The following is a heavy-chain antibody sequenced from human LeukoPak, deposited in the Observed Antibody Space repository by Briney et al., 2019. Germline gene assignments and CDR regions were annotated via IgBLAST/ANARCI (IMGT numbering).Heavy chain of an antibody. Sequence: GGSLRLSCAASGFTFSSYAMHWVRQAPGKGLEWVAVISYDGSNKYYADSVKGRFTISRDNSKNTLYLQMNSLRAEDTAVYYCARESPHDILTSIDYWGQGTLVTVSS. V-gene: IGHV3-30*01. CDR2: ISYDGSNK. CDR1: GFTFSSYA. J-gene: IGHJ4*02. D-gene: IGHD3-9*01. CDR3: ARESPHDILTSIDY.